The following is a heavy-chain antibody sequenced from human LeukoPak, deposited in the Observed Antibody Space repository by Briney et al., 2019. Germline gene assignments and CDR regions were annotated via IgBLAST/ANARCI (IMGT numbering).Heavy chain of an antibody. V-gene: IGHV4-4*07. D-gene: IGHD3-22*01. Sequence: SETLSLTCTVSGGPIYSYYWSWIRQSAGKGLEWIGRLYPGVSTDYNPSFKSRVTMSLDTSKKQFALKLSAVTAADTAVYYCARLKFYDSTGYSPSHYVDVWGKGTTVTVSS. CDR2: LYPGVST. J-gene: IGHJ6*03. CDR1: GGPIYSYY. CDR3: ARLKFYDSTGYSPSHYVDV.